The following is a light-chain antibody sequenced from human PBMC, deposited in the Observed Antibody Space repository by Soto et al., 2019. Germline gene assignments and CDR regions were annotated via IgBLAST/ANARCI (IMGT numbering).Light chain of an antibody. CDR2: GAF. Sequence: EIVLTQSPATLSVSPGERATLSCRTSQSVASNFAWYQQKPGQAPRLLVYGAFIRAPGFPVRFRGSGSGSEFTLTISSLQSEDFAVYYCQQYKNWPLTFGGGTRVEIK. CDR1: QSVASN. V-gene: IGKV3-15*01. CDR3: QQYKNWPLT. J-gene: IGKJ4*01.